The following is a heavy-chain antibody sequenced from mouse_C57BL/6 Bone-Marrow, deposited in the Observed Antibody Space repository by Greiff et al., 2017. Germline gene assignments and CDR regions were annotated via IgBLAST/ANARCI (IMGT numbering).Heavy chain of an antibody. J-gene: IGHJ4*01. V-gene: IGHV3-6*01. CDR3: ARWAMDY. CDR1: GYSITSGYY. Sequence: DVQLVESGPGLVKPSQSLSLTCSVTGYSITSGYYWNWIRQFPGNKLEWMGYISYDGSNNYNPSLKNRISITRDTSKNQFCLKLNSVTTEDTATYYCARWAMDYWGQGTSVTVSS. CDR2: ISYDGSN.